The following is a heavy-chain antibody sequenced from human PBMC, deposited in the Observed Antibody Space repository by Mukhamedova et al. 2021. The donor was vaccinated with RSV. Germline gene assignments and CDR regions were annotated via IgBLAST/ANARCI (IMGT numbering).Heavy chain of an antibody. J-gene: IGHJ3*02. CDR2: IRSKAYGGTT. Sequence: IRSKAYGGTTEYAASVKGRFTISRDDSKSIAYLQMNSLKTEDTAVYYCTRLAWYYYGSGYTPGAFDIWGQGTMVTVSS. V-gene: IGHV3-49*02. D-gene: IGHD3-10*01. CDR3: TRLAWYYYGSGYTPGAFDI.